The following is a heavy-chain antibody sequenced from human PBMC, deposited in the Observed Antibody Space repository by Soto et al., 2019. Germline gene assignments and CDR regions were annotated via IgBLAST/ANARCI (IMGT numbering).Heavy chain of an antibody. Sequence: QVQLQESGPRLVKPSQTLSLTCTVSGDSLSSAGYYWSWIRQHPRKGLEWIGYIYHSGSTSYNPSLKSRLSISADMSNDQFSLKLTSVTAADTAVYFCARGVGSRGFSSGWFFDYWGQGTLVTVSS. CDR2: IYHSGST. D-gene: IGHD6-19*01. CDR1: GDSLSSAGYY. J-gene: IGHJ4*02. CDR3: ARGVGSRGFSSGWFFDY. V-gene: IGHV4-31*03.